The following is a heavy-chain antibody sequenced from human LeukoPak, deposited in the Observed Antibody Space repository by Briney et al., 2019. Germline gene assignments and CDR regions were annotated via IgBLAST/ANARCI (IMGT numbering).Heavy chain of an antibody. Sequence: SVKVSCKASGGTFSSYAISWVRQAPGQGLEWMGGIIPIFGTANYAQKFQGRVTITTDESTSTAYMELSSLRSEDTAVYYCMVGASPSRRDVFDIWGQGTMVTVSS. D-gene: IGHD1-26*01. V-gene: IGHV1-69*05. CDR2: IIPIFGTA. CDR3: MVGASPSRRDVFDI. CDR1: GGTFSSYA. J-gene: IGHJ3*02.